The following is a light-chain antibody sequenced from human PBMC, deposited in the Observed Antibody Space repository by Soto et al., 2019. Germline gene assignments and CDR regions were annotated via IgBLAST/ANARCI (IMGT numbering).Light chain of an antibody. CDR1: SNDVGAYNF. CDR2: AVI. J-gene: IGLJ3*02. CDR3: CSYAASFWV. Sequence: QSALTQPHSVSGSPGQSVTISCAGTSNDVGAYNFVSWYQQHPGKAPKLIIYAVIKRPSGVPDRFSGSKSGNTASLTISGLQTEDEADYYCCSYAASFWVFGGGTKLTVL. V-gene: IGLV2-11*01.